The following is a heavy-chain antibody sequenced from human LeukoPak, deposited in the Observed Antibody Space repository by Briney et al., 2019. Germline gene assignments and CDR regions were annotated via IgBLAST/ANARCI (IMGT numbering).Heavy chain of an antibody. D-gene: IGHD2-2*01. CDR1: GFTFSNYA. Sequence: PGGSLRLSCAASGFTFSNYAMSWVRQAPGKGLEWVSAISGSGGNTYYADSVKGRFTISRDNSKNTLYLQMNSLRAEDTAVYYCAKDRLSGPAANYYYYMDVWGKGTTVTVSS. CDR2: ISGSGGNT. V-gene: IGHV3-23*01. CDR3: AKDRLSGPAANYYYYMDV. J-gene: IGHJ6*03.